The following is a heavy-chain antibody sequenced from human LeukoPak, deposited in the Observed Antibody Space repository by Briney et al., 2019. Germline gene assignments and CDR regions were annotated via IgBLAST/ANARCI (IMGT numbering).Heavy chain of an antibody. J-gene: IGHJ3*01. CDR1: GYTFTGYY. CDR2: ISAYNGNT. Sequence: ASVKVSCKASGYTFTGYYMHWVRQAPGQGLEWMGWISAYNGNTHYAQKFQGRVTMTTDTSTSTAYMELRSLRSDDTAVYYCAREEGAPIAAANVWGLGTKVTVSS. D-gene: IGHD6-13*01. CDR3: AREEGAPIAAANV. V-gene: IGHV1-18*04.